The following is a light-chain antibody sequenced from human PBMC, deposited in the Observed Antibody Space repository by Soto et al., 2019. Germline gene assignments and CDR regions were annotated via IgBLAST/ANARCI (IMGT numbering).Light chain of an antibody. CDR2: VAS. Sequence: DIQMTQSPSTLSASVGDGVTITCRASQIISVWLAWYPQRPGKAPKFLIYVASNLETGVSSRFSGSGSGTEFNLTIRSLQPDDFATYYCQQYESCSPTFGQGTKLEIK. CDR3: QQYESCSPT. CDR1: QIISVW. J-gene: IGKJ2*01. V-gene: IGKV1-5*01.